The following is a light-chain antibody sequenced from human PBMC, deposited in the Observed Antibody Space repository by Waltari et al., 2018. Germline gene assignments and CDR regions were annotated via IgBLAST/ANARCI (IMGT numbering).Light chain of an antibody. CDR2: NAS. J-gene: IGKJ3*01. Sequence: EIILTQSPVTLSSSPVERATLSCRASQSVGSSLVWYQHKPGQPPRLLIYNASKRATGISDRFSGTGSGTDFTLTISSLEPEDFAVYYCQQRSHFYTFGPGTRVDVK. V-gene: IGKV3-11*01. CDR3: QQRSHFYT. CDR1: QSVGSS.